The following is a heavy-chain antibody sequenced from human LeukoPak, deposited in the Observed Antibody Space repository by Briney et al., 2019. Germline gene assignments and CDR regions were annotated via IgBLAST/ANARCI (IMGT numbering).Heavy chain of an antibody. CDR3: AREGY. V-gene: IGHV4-59*01. CDR2: IYYSGST. J-gene: IGHJ4*02. Sequence: KPSETLSLTCTVSGGSISGYYWSWIRQPPGKGLEWIGYIYYSGSTNYNPSLKSRVTISVDTSKNQFSLKLSSVTAADTAVYYCAREGYWGQGTLVTVSS. CDR1: GGSISGYY.